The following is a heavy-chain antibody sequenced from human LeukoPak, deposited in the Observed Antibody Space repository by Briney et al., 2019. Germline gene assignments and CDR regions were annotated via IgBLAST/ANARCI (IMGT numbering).Heavy chain of an antibody. CDR3: ARVSFLAVNLGESHWYFDL. CDR2: ISAYNGNT. J-gene: IGHJ2*01. D-gene: IGHD2-15*01. V-gene: IGHV1-18*01. Sequence: GASVKVSCRASGYSFTTYGISWVRQAPGQGLEWMGWISAYNGNTKYAQKLQGRVTMTTDTSTSTAYMELRSLRSDDTAVYYCARVSFLAVNLGESHWYFDLWGRGTLVTVSS. CDR1: GYSFTTYG.